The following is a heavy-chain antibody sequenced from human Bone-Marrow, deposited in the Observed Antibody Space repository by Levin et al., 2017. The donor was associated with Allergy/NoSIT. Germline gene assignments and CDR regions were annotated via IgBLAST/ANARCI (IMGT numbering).Heavy chain of an antibody. CDR1: GFTFIGYW. J-gene: IGHJ4*02. V-gene: IGHV3-7*02. D-gene: IGHD2-8*01. Sequence: VASVKVSCASSGFTFIGYWMAWVRQAPGKGLEWVANINRDGGDGYYVDSVKGRFTISRDNARNSLDLQMNSLRVEDTAVYYCARNGAWSFEFWGQGTLVTVSS. CDR2: INRDGGDG. CDR3: ARNGAWSFEF.